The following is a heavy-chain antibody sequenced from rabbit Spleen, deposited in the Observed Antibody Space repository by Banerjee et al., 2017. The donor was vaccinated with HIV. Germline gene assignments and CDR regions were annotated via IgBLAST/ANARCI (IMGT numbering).Heavy chain of an antibody. D-gene: IGHD2-1*01. Sequence: QSLEESGGDRVKPGASLTLTCTASGFSFSNSYYMCWVRQAPGKGLESIACIYGGDGHSTWYASWAKGRFTISKTSSTTVTLQVTSLTAADTATYFCARDLVGVIGWNFYLWGPGTLVTVS. J-gene: IGHJ4*01. V-gene: IGHV1S40*01. CDR1: GFSFSNSYY. CDR2: IYGGDGHST. CDR3: ARDLVGVIGWNFYL.